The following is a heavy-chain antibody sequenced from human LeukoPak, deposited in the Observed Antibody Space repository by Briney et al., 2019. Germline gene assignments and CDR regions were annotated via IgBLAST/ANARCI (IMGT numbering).Heavy chain of an antibody. D-gene: IGHD2-15*01. CDR1: GFTFNNPW. CDR3: ATEGGWSFYFDY. J-gene: IGHJ4*02. Sequence: SGGSLRLSCAASGFTFNNPWMSWVRQAPGKGLEWVGRIKSKTDGGTPDYAAPAKGGFTISRDDSKNTLYLQMNSLKTEDTAVYYCATEGGWSFYFDYWGQGTLVTVSP. CDR2: IKSKTDGGTP. V-gene: IGHV3-15*01.